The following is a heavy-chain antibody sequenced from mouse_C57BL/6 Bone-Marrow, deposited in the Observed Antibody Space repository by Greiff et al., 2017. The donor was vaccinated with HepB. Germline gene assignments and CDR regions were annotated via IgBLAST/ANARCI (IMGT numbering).Heavy chain of an antibody. CDR3: ARRYGYPFAY. D-gene: IGHD2-2*01. J-gene: IGHJ3*01. Sequence: EVQLVESGGDLVKPGGSLKLSCAASGFTFSSYGMSLVRQTPDKRLEWVATISSGGSYTYYPDSVKGRVTIARDNAKNTLYLQMSSLKSEDTSLYYSARRYGYPFAYWCQGTLVTVSA. V-gene: IGHV5-6*01. CDR2: ISSGGSYT. CDR1: GFTFSSYG.